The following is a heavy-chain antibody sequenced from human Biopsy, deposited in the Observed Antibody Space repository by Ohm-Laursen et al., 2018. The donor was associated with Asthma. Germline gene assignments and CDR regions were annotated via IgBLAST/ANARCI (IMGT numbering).Heavy chain of an antibody. V-gene: IGHV3-30*03. CDR1: GFTFSTYG. D-gene: IGHD7-27*01. J-gene: IGHJ4*02. Sequence: SLRLSCTAPGFTFSTYGMHWVRQAPGKGLEWVAYIAWDGINSYYADSVKGRFTISRDNSRNTLYLQKNSLRADDTAVYYCARDAPTGGYIDYWGLGTLVTVSS. CDR2: IAWDGINS. CDR3: ARDAPTGGYIDY.